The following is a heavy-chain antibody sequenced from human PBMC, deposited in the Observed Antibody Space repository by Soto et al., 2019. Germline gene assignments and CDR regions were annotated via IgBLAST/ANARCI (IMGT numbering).Heavy chain of an antibody. CDR1: GYTFTSYG. J-gene: IGHJ4*02. D-gene: IGHD2-15*01. CDR3: ARDKTDCSGGSCARTFDY. Sequence: GASVKVSCKASGYTFTSYGISWVRQAPGQGLEWMGWISAYNGNTNYAQKLQGRVTITADESTSTAYMELSRLRSDDTAVYYCARDKTDCSGGSCARTFDYWGQGTLVTVSS. CDR2: ISAYNGNT. V-gene: IGHV1-18*01.